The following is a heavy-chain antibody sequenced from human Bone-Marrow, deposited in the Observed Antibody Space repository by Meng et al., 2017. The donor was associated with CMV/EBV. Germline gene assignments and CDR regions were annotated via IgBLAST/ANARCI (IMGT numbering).Heavy chain of an antibody. CDR2: IYTSGST. J-gene: IGHJ5*02. CDR3: ARDVSSVTWFDP. CDR1: VCSSSSYY. D-gene: IGHD4-11*01. Sequence: QLQRQWWGPRLVKPSEILPPTCTVSVCSSSSYYWSWIRRPAGKGLEWIGRIYTSGSTNYNPSLKSRVTMSVDTSKNQFSLKLSSVTAADTAVYYCARDVSSVTWFDPWGQGTLVTVSS. V-gene: IGHV4-4*07.